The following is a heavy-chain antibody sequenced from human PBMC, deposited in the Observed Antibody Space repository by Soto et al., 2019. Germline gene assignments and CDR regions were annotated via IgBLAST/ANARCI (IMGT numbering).Heavy chain of an antibody. Sequence: ASVKVSCTASRGTFSSYTISWVRQAPGQGLEWMGRIIPILGIANYAEKFQGRVTITADKSTSTAYMELSSLRSEDTAVYYCARDNEWTFGYCYGMDVWGQGTTVTVSS. D-gene: IGHD3-3*01. CDR3: ARDNEWTFGYCYGMDV. CDR2: IIPILGIA. J-gene: IGHJ6*02. V-gene: IGHV1-69*04. CDR1: RGTFSSYT.